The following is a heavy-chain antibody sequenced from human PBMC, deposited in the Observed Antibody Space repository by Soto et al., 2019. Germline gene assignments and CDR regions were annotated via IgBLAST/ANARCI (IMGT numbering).Heavy chain of an antibody. V-gene: IGHV3-30-3*01. CDR1: GFTFSSYA. Sequence: QVQLVESGGGVVQPGRSLRLSCAASGFTFSSYAMHWVRQAPGKGLEWVAVISYDGSNKYYADSVKGRFTISRDNSKNTLYLQMNSLRAEDTAVYYCARELTSQWQYPFDYWGQGTLVTVSS. CDR3: ARELTSQWQYPFDY. D-gene: IGHD6-19*01. CDR2: ISYDGSNK. J-gene: IGHJ4*02.